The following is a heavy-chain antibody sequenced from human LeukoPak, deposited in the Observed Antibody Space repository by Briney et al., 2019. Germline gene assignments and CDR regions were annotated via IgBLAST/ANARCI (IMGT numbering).Heavy chain of an antibody. J-gene: IGHJ4*02. Sequence: GGSLRLSCAASGFTFSDYYRSWIRQAPGKGLEWVSYISSSGSTIYYADSVKCRFTISRDNARNSLYLQMSSLRAEDTAVYYCAREADDNLDFWGQGTLVTVSS. CDR2: ISSSGSTI. CDR1: GFTFSDYY. D-gene: IGHD3-22*01. V-gene: IGHV3-11*04. CDR3: AREADDNLDF.